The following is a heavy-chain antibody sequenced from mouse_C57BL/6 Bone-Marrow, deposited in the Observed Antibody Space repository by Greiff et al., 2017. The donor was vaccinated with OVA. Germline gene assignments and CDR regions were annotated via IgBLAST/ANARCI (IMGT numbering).Heavy chain of an antibody. V-gene: IGHV1-69*01. J-gene: IGHJ2*01. Sequence: VQLQQPGAELVMPGASVKLSCKASGYTFTSYWMHWVKQRPGQGLEWIVEIDPSDSYTNYNQKFKGKSTLTVDKSSSTAYMQLSSLTSEDSAVYYCARGGLYYFDYWGQGTTLTVSS. CDR2: IDPSDSYT. CDR1: GYTFTSYW. CDR3: ARGGLYYFDY.